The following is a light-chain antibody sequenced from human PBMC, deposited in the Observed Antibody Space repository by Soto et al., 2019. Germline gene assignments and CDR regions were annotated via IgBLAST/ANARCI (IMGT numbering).Light chain of an antibody. CDR1: QSISSY. V-gene: IGKV1-39*01. CDR3: QQSYSTLPYT. CDR2: AAS. Sequence: DIQMTQSPSSLSASVGDRVTITCRASQSISSYLNWYQQKPGKAPKLLIYAASSLQSGVPSRFSGSGSGTEFTLTISSLQPEDFATYYCQQSYSTLPYTFGQGPKLEIK. J-gene: IGKJ2*01.